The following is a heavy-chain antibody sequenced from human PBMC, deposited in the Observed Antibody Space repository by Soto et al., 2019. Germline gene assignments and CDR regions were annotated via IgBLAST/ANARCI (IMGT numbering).Heavy chain of an antibody. CDR2: IIPIFNST. CDR3: AREGRGKKAGYNGLVSLGY. V-gene: IGHV1-69*06. D-gene: IGHD2-2*02. CDR1: GSRFSNYV. J-gene: IGHJ4*02. Sequence: SVKGLFKVSGSRFSNYVISWVRQAPGHGLEWLGRIIPIFNSTKYAQSFQGRVTITADKSTSTASLELSSLRSDDTAVYYCAREGRGKKAGYNGLVSLGYWGQGTLVTVSS.